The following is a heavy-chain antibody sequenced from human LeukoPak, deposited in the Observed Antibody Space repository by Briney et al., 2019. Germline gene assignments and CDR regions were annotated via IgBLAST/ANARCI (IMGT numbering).Heavy chain of an antibody. CDR3: ARDHNYDSSGYNPVDY. CDR2: INPNSGGT. Sequence: GASVRVSCKASAYSFTRYGVSWVRQAPGQGLEWMGWINPNSGGTNYVQKFQGRVTMTRDTSISTAYMELSRLRSDDTAVYYCARDHNYDSSGYNPVDYWGQGTLVTVSS. CDR1: AYSFTRYG. J-gene: IGHJ4*02. V-gene: IGHV1-2*02. D-gene: IGHD3-22*01.